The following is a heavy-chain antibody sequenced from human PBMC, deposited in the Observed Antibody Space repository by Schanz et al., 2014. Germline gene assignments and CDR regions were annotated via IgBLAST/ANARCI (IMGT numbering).Heavy chain of an antibody. J-gene: IGHJ6*03. Sequence: QVQLQESGPGLVKPSETLSLTCTVSGGSISSSSYYWGWIRQPPGKGLEWIGEIYHSGRTNYNPSLKSRVSIAVDKPNNDYSLKRVSVTAADTAVYYCARGAGGGSGTYYGAYYNYYYMDVWGKGTTVTVSS. V-gene: IGHV4-39*07. D-gene: IGHD3-10*01. CDR1: GGSISSSSYY. CDR2: IYHSGRT. CDR3: ARGAGGGSGTYYGAYYNYYYMDV.